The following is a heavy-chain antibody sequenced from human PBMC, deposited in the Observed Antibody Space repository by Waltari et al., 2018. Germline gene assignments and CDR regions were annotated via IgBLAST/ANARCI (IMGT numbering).Heavy chain of an antibody. Sequence: EVHLVESGGAVVQPRGTMTLPCEDAGYIVDDFTLHWVRQATGKGLEWVALMIWDGDLTYYGDSVKGRFTISRDNSKDSLYLQMNSLRSEDTALYYCVKDIGGSDSWGQGTPVTVSS. V-gene: IGHV3-43*01. CDR1: GYIVDDFT. CDR3: VKDIGGSDS. CDR2: MIWDGDLT. J-gene: IGHJ4*02.